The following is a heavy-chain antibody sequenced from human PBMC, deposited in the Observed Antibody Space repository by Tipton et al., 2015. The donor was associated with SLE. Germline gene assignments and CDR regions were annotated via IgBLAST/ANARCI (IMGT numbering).Heavy chain of an antibody. CDR1: GFTFGSYG. V-gene: IGHV3-33*01. CDR2: IWYDGSNK. J-gene: IGHJ1*01. D-gene: IGHD6-19*01. CDR3: AISQAVAALGYFQH. Sequence: SGFTFGSYGMHWVRQAPGKGLEWVAVIWYDGSNKYYADSVKGRFTISRDNSKNTLYLQMNSLRAEDTAVYYCAISQAVAALGYFQHWGQGTLVTVSS.